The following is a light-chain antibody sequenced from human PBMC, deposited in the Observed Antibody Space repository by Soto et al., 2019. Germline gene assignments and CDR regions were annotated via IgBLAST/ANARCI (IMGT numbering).Light chain of an antibody. CDR2: WAS. J-gene: IGKJ2*01. V-gene: IGKV4-1*01. CDR3: QQYYTTPYT. CDR1: QSVLYSSDNMNY. Sequence: DIVMTQSPDSLAVSLGERATINCKSSQSVLYSSDNMNYLAWYQQKPGQPPKLLIYWASTRESGVPDRFSGSGSGTDFTLTITSLRAEDVAVYYCQQYYTTPYTFGQGTKLEIK.